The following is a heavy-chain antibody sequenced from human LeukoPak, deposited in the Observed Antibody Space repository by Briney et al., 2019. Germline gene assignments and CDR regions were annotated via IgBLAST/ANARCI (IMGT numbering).Heavy chain of an antibody. D-gene: IGHD3-16*01. V-gene: IGHV3-7*03. Sequence: SGGSLRLSCAASGFTFSSYWMSWVRQAPGKGLEWVANIKQDGSEKYYVDSVKGRFTISRDSAKNSLYLQMNSLRAEDTALYYCAKGVDDYVWGSSFDYWDQGTLVTVSS. CDR1: GFTFSSYW. J-gene: IGHJ4*02. CDR2: IKQDGSEK. CDR3: AKGVDDYVWGSSFDY.